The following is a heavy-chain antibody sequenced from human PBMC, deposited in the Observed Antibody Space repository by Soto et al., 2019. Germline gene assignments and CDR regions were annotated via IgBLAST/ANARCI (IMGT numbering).Heavy chain of an antibody. Sequence: EVQLVESGGGWVQPGGSLRLSCAASGFTFSNYWMSWVRQAPGKGLEWVAIIKQDGSDKYYVDSVKGRFTISRDNAKNSLYLQMNSLRTEDAAVYYCARNRDYAFDYWGRGTLVTVSS. J-gene: IGHJ4*02. CDR3: ARNRDYAFDY. CDR1: GFTFSNYW. CDR2: IKQDGSDK. V-gene: IGHV3-7*01. D-gene: IGHD4-17*01.